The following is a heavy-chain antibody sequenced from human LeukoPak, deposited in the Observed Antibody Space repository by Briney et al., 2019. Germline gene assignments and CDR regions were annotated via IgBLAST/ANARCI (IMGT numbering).Heavy chain of an antibody. CDR1: GDSISNYY. CDR3: ARGPPPDFDY. CDR2: IFSSGST. J-gene: IGHJ4*02. Sequence: SETLSLTCTVSGDSISNYYWSWIRQPAGKGLEWIGRIFSSGSTNYNPSLKSRVTLSVDTSKNQFSLKLSSVTAADTAMYYCARGPPPDFDYWGQGTLVTVSS. V-gene: IGHV4-4*07.